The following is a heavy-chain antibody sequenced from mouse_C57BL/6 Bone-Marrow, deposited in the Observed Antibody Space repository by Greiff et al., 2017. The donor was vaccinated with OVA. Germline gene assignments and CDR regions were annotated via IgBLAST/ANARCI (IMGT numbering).Heavy chain of an antibody. CDR1: GYTFTNYW. J-gene: IGHJ4*01. CDR2: IYPGGGYT. V-gene: IGHV1-63*01. D-gene: IGHD2-4*01. Sequence: QVQLQQSGAELVRPGTSVKMSCKASGYTFTNYWIGWAKQRPGHGLEWIGDIYPGGGYTNYNEKFKGKATLTADKSSSTAFMQFSSLPSEDSAIYYCARGGEDYDDRYYYAMDYWGQGTSVTVSS. CDR3: ARGGEDYDDRYYYAMDY.